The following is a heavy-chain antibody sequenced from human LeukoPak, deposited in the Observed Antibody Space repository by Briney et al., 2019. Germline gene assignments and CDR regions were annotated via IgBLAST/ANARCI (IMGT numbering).Heavy chain of an antibody. V-gene: IGHV3-7*01. CDR2: IKQDGSEK. CDR1: GFTFSSYW. D-gene: IGHD3-22*01. CDR3: ARALAFYDSTGPLRRYHYYGMDV. J-gene: IGHJ6*02. Sequence: GGSLRLSRAASGFTFSSYWMSWVRQAPGKGLEWVANIKQDGSEKYYVDSVKGRFTISRDNAKNSLYLQMNSLRAEDTAVYYCARALAFYDSTGPLRRYHYYGMDVWGQGTTVTVSS.